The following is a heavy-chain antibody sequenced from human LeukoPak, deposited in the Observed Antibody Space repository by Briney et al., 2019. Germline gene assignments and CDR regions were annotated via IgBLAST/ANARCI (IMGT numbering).Heavy chain of an antibody. J-gene: IGHJ4*02. CDR1: GFTFSSYE. D-gene: IGHD3-10*01. CDR3: ARVYGPTYYYGSGSYSY. V-gene: IGHV3-48*03. CDR2: ISSSGSTI. Sequence: GGSLRLSCAASGFTFSSYEMNWVRQAPGKGLEWVSYISSSGSTIYYADSVKGRFTISRDNAKNSLYLQMNSLRAEDTAVYYCARVYGPTYYYGSGSYSYWGQGTLVTVSS.